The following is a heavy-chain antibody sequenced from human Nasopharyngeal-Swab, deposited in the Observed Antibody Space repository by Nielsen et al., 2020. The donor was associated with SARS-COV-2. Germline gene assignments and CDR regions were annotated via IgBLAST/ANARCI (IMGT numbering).Heavy chain of an antibody. CDR1: GYGFTSYW. J-gene: IGHJ4*02. CDR2: IYPGDSDP. Sequence: KVSCKGSGYGFTSYWIGWVRQMPGKGLEWMGIIYPGDSDPRYSPSFQGQVTISADKSISTAYLQLSSLTASDTAMYYCARRSSGIAVAGFFDYWGQGTLVTVSS. CDR3: ARRSSGIAVAGFFDY. V-gene: IGHV5-51*01. D-gene: IGHD6-19*01.